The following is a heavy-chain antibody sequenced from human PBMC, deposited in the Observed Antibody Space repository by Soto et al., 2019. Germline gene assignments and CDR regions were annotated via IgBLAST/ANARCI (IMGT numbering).Heavy chain of an antibody. CDR2: IYHSGST. J-gene: IGHJ5*02. Sequence: SETLSLTCAVSGGSISSGGYSWSWIRQPPGKGLEWIGYIYHSGSTYYNPSLKSRVTISVDRSKNQFSLKLSSVTAADTAVYYCARGGYYGPTWFDPWGQGTLVPVSS. CDR1: GGSISSGGYS. D-gene: IGHD3-10*01. CDR3: ARGGYYGPTWFDP. V-gene: IGHV4-30-2*01.